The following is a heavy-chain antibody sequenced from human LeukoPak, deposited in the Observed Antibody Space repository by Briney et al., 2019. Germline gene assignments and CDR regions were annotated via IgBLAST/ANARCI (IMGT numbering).Heavy chain of an antibody. CDR3: ARDIRYGGNSV. CDR1: GGSIGSYY. D-gene: IGHD4-23*01. CDR2: IYYSGST. Sequence: SETLSLTCTVSGGSIGSYYWSWIRQPPGKGLEWIGYIYYSGSTNYNPSLKSRVTISVDTSKNQFSLKLSSVTAADTAVYYCARDIRYGGNSVWSQGTLVTVSS. J-gene: IGHJ4*02. V-gene: IGHV4-59*01.